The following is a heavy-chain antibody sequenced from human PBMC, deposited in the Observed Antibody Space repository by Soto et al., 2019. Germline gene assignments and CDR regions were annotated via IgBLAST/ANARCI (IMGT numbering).Heavy chain of an antibody. D-gene: IGHD2-15*01. J-gene: IGHJ6*04. CDR2: IIPIFNTA. Sequence: ASVKVSCKASGGTFSNYAISWVRQAPGQGLEWMGGIIPIFNTANYGQKFQGRVTITADKSTSTAYMELSSLRSEDTAVYYCARRLVGAAGIRYCYYCRDGWGKGTTGTVAS. V-gene: IGHV1-69*06. CDR1: GGTFSNYA. CDR3: ARRLVGAAGIRYCYYCRDG.